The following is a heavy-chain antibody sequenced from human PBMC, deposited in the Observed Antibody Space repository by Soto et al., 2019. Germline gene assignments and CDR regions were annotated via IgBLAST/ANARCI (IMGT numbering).Heavy chain of an antibody. D-gene: IGHD3-22*01. V-gene: IGHV3-23*01. Sequence: EVQLLESGGGLVQPGGSLRLSCAASGFTFSSYAMSWVRQAPGKGLEWVSAISGSGGSTYYADSVKGRFTISRDNSKNTLYLQMNSLRAGDTAVYYCAKSSSWYDSSGYGIDYWGQGTLVTVSS. CDR2: ISGSGGST. CDR3: AKSSSWYDSSGYGIDY. CDR1: GFTFSSYA. J-gene: IGHJ4*02.